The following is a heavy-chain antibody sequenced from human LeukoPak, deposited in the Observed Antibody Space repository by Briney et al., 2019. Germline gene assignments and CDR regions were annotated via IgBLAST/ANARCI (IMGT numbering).Heavy chain of an antibody. J-gene: IGHJ4*02. CDR3: ASGSSPSYDFWSGYTPFDY. V-gene: IGHV1-69*13. D-gene: IGHD3-3*01. CDR1: GGTFSSYA. Sequence: SVKVSCKASGGTFSSYAISWVRQAPGQGLEWMGGIIPIFGTANYAQKFQGRVTITADESTSTAYMELSSLRSEDTAVYYCASGSSPSYDFWSGYTPFDYWGQGTLVTVSS. CDR2: IIPIFGTA.